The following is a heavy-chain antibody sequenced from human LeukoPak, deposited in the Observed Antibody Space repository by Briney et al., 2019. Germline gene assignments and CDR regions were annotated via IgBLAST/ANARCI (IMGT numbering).Heavy chain of an antibody. CDR1: GGSISSYY. Sequence: TSETLSLTCTVSGGSISSYYWSWIRQPAGKGLEWIGRIYTSGSTNYNPSLKSRVTMSVDTSKNQFSLKLSSLTAADTAVYYCARESRQRVNYYCYMDVWGRGTTVTVSS. D-gene: IGHD3-3*01. CDR2: IYTSGST. V-gene: IGHV4-4*07. J-gene: IGHJ6*03. CDR3: ARESRQRVNYYCYMDV.